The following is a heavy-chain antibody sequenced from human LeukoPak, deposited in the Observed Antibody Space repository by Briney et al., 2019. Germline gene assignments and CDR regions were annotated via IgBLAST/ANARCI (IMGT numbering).Heavy chain of an antibody. Sequence: GGSLRLSCAASGFTVSSNYMSCVRQAPGKGLEWVSVIYSGGSTYYADSVKGRFTISRDNSKNTLYLQMNSLRAEDTAVYYCARDRKVVTAPDYYYYYMDVWGKGTTVTVSS. V-gene: IGHV3-53*01. CDR1: GFTVSSNY. J-gene: IGHJ6*03. CDR3: ARDRKVVTAPDYYYYYMDV. CDR2: IYSGGST. D-gene: IGHD2-21*02.